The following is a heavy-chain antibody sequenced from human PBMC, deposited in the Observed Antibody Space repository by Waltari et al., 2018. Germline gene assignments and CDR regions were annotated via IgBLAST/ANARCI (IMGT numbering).Heavy chain of an antibody. V-gene: IGHV5-51*01. D-gene: IGHD3-16*01. J-gene: IGHJ3*02. CDR3: ARPKFEGSYDAFDI. CDR2: IYPGDSDS. Sequence: EVQLVQSGAEVKKPGESLQISCKVSGYKFTDFWIDGVRQRPGKGLEWVGIIYPGDSDSKYSPSFQGHVTISVDKSISTAYLQWSSLKASDTAIYYCARPKFEGSYDAFDIWGQGTMVTVSS. CDR1: GYKFTDFW.